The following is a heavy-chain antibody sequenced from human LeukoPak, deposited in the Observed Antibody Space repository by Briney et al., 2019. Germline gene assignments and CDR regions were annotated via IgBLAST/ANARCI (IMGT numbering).Heavy chain of an antibody. Sequence: ASVKVSCKVSGYTLTELSMHWVRHAPGKGREYRGGFDSEDSETSYAQKFQGRVTMTEDTSTDTAYMELSSLKSEYTAVYYCAADLPAPSIFGVVISSWGQGTLVTVSS. D-gene: IGHD3-3*01. CDR1: GYTLTELS. CDR3: AADLPAPSIFGVVISS. V-gene: IGHV1-24*01. CDR2: FDSEDSET. J-gene: IGHJ4*02.